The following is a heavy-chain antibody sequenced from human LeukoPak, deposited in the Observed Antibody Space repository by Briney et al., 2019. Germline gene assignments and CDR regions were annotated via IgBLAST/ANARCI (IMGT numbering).Heavy chain of an antibody. D-gene: IGHD2-2*01. V-gene: IGHV3-30*04. Sequence: PGRSLRLSCAASGFTFSSYAMHWVRQAPGKGLEWVAVISYDGSNKYYADSVKGRFTISRDNSKNPLYLQMNSLRAEDTAVYYCARAESGYCSSTSCYVGGGDYWGQGTLVTVSS. J-gene: IGHJ4*02. CDR1: GFTFSSYA. CDR3: ARAESGYCSSTSCYVGGGDY. CDR2: ISYDGSNK.